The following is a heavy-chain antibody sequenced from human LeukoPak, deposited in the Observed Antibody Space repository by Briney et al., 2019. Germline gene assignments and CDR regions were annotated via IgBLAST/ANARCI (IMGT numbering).Heavy chain of an antibody. Sequence: ASVKVSCKASGYTFTSYYMHWVRQAPGQGLKWMGIINPSGGSTSYAQKFQGRVTMTRDMSTSTVYMELSSLRSEDTAVYYCARLAVASDAFDIWGQGTMVTVSS. V-gene: IGHV1-46*01. D-gene: IGHD2-15*01. CDR3: ARLAVASDAFDI. CDR2: INPSGGST. CDR1: GYTFTSYY. J-gene: IGHJ3*02.